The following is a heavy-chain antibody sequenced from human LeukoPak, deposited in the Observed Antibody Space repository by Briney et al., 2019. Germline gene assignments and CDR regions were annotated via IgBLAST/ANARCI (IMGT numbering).Heavy chain of an antibody. CDR3: ARAPSKGRHSSALGY. Sequence: SETLSLTCAVYGGSFSGYYWSWIRQPPGKGLGWIGEINHSGSTNYNPSLKSRVTISVDTSKNQFSLKLSSVTAADTAVYYCARAPSKGRHSSALGYWGQGTLVTVSS. CDR1: GGSFSGYY. D-gene: IGHD6-19*01. J-gene: IGHJ4*02. V-gene: IGHV4-34*01. CDR2: INHSGST.